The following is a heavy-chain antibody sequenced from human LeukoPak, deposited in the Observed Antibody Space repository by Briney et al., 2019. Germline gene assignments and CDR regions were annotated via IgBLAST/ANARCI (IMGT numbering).Heavy chain of an antibody. CDR2: IKQDGSEK. V-gene: IGHV3-7*01. Sequence: GGSLRLSCEASGFTFNNCWMSWVRQAPGRGLEWVANIKQDGSEKYYVDSVKGRFTISRDNAKNSLYLQMSSLRAEDTAVYYCARDYLGDWGQGTLVTVSS. CDR3: ARDYLGD. J-gene: IGHJ4*02. CDR1: GFTFNNCW. D-gene: IGHD3-16*02.